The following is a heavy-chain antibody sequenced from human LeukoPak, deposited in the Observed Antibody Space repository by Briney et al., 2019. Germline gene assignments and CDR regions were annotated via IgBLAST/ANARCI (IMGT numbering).Heavy chain of an antibody. Sequence: SETLSLTCTVSGGSVSSSSYSWGWIRQPPGKGLEWIGSIYYSGSTYYDPSLKSRVTISVDTSKNQFSLKLSSVTAADTDVYYCARDFVRAEMATINAFDIWGQGTMVTVSS. D-gene: IGHD5-24*01. V-gene: IGHV4-39*07. J-gene: IGHJ3*02. CDR3: ARDFVRAEMATINAFDI. CDR2: IYYSGST. CDR1: GGSVSSSSYS.